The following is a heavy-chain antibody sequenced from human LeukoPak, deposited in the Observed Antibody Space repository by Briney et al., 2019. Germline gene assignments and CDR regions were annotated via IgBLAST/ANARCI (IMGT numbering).Heavy chain of an antibody. V-gene: IGHV3-30-3*01. CDR2: ISYDGSNK. D-gene: IGHD5-18*01. CDR1: GFTFSSYA. Sequence: GGSLRLSCAASGFTFSSYAMHWVRQAPGKGLEWVAVISYDGSNKYYADSVKGRFTISRDNSKNTLYLQMNSLRAEDTAVYCCARDLHASDTAMDTDYFDYWGQGTLVTVSS. CDR3: ARDLHASDTAMDTDYFDY. J-gene: IGHJ4*02.